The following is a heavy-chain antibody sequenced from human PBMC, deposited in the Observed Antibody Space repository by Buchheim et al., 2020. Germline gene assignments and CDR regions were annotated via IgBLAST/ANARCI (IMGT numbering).Heavy chain of an antibody. CDR2: VNPSGGST. V-gene: IGHV1-46*01. J-gene: IGHJ6*02. CDR3: ARDVAAADLSYYYYGMDV. CDR1: GYTFTSYY. Sequence: QVQLVQSGAEVKKPGASVKVSCKASGYTFTSYYMHWVRQAPGQGLEWMGIVNPSGGSTSYAQKFQGRVTMTRDTSTSTVYMELSSLRSEDTAVYYCARDVAAADLSYYYYGMDVWGQGTT. D-gene: IGHD6-13*01.